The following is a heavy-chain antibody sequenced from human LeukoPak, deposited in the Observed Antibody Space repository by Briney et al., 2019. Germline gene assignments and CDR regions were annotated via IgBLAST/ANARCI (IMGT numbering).Heavy chain of an antibody. CDR2: IIPILGIA. CDR1: GYTFTGYY. CDR3: ASRGTVTTARYYGMDV. Sequence: SVRVSCKASGYTFTGYYMHWVRQAPGQGLEWMGRIIPILGIANYAQKFQGRVTITADKSTSTAYMELSSLRSEDTAVYYCASRGTVTTARYYGMDVWGQGTTVTVSS. D-gene: IGHD4-17*01. J-gene: IGHJ6*02. V-gene: IGHV1-69*02.